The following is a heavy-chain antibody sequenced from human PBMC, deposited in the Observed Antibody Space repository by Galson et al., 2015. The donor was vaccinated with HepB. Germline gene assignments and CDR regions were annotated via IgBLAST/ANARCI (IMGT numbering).Heavy chain of an antibody. J-gene: IGHJ4*02. CDR1: GFTFSSYW. Sequence: SLRLSCAASGFTFSSYWMSWVRQAPGKGLEWVANIKQDGSEKYYVDSVKGRFTISRDNAKNSLYLQMNSLRAEDTAVYYCARASYDFWSGYWDYWGQGTLVTVSS. V-gene: IGHV3-7*04. CDR3: ARASYDFWSGYWDY. CDR2: IKQDGSEK. D-gene: IGHD3-3*01.